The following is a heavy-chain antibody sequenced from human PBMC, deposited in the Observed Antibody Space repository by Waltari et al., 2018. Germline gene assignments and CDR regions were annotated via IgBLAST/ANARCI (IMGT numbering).Heavy chain of an antibody. J-gene: IGHJ3*02. CDR2: TVPILGTA. D-gene: IGHD5-18*01. CDR3: ARRDGNTGAFDI. Sequence: QVQLVQSGAEVKKPGSSVKVSCKASGGTFSSYAISWVRQAPGQGLEWMGRTVPILGTANYAQKFQGRVTITADKSTSTAYMELSSLRSEDMAVYYCARRDGNTGAFDIWGQGTMVTVSS. CDR1: GGTFSSYA. V-gene: IGHV1-69*08.